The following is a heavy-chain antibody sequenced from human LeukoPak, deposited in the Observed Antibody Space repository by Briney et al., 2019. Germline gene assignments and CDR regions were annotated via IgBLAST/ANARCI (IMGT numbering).Heavy chain of an antibody. CDR1: GYTFTTYY. J-gene: IGHJ6*03. CDR2: INPNGGST. D-gene: IGHD3-10*01. Sequence: ASVKVSCKASGYTFTTYYMYWVRQAPGQGLEWMGIINPNGGSTVYAQKFQGRVTMTRDTSTSTVYMELSSLRSEDTAVYYCARGRELLWFGDRRGYYMDVWGKGTTVTISS. CDR3: ARGRELLWFGDRRGYYMDV. V-gene: IGHV1-46*01.